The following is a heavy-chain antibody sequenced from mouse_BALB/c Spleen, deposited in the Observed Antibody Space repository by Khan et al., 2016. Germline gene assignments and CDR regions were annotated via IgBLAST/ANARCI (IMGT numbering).Heavy chain of an antibody. CDR3: ARWGYGNYLYQAMDY. CDR2: INPGSNYT. D-gene: IGHD2-10*02. CDR1: GYTFTRFW. V-gene: IGHV1-7*01. J-gene: IGHJ4*01. Sequence: VQLQESGAELAKLGASVKMSCKASGYTFTRFWMHWVKQRPGQGLEWIGYINPGSNYTDYNQNFKDKATLTADKSSSTAYMLLSSLTSEDSAVYFCARWGYGNYLYQAMDYWGQGISVTVSS.